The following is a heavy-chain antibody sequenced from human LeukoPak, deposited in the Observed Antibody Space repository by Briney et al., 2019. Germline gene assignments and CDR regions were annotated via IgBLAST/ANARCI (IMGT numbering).Heavy chain of an antibody. D-gene: IGHD2-15*01. CDR3: ARGGYCSGGSCYRGYFDY. Sequence: PSETLSLTCTVSGGSISSYYWSWIRQPPGKGLEWIGYVYYSGSTNYNPSLMGRVTMSVDTSKKQFSLKLSSVTAADTAVYYCARGGYCSGGSCYRGYFDYWGQGTLVTVSS. J-gene: IGHJ4*02. V-gene: IGHV4-59*01. CDR2: VYYSGST. CDR1: GGSISSYY.